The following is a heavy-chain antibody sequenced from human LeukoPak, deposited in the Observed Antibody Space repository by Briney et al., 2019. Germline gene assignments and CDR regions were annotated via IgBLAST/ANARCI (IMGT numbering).Heavy chain of an antibody. CDR3: AKVNYYGSGEIYYYYGMDV. V-gene: IGHV3-23*01. D-gene: IGHD3-10*01. Sequence: GGSLRLSCVASGFTFSSYAMSWVRQAPGKGLEWVSTISDSGGSTDYADSVRGRFTISRDNSKNTLYLQMHSLRAEDTAVYYCAKVNYYGSGEIYYYYGMDVWGQGTTVTVSS. J-gene: IGHJ6*02. CDR1: GFTFSSYA. CDR2: ISDSGGST.